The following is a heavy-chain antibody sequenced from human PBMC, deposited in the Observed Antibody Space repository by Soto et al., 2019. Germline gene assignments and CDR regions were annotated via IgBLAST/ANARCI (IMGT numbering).Heavy chain of an antibody. CDR1: GFTFSNYG. J-gene: IGHJ4*02. CDR3: AKDHLTTTVTTVAF. D-gene: IGHD4-17*01. V-gene: IGHV3-30*18. Sequence: QVQLVESGGGVVQPGRSLRLSCAASGFTFSNYGMHWVRQAPGKGLEWVAVISYDGSDKYYADSVKGRFTISRDNSKNTLYLQMDSLRSEDTAVYYCAKDHLTTTVTTVAFWGQGTVVTASS. CDR2: ISYDGSDK.